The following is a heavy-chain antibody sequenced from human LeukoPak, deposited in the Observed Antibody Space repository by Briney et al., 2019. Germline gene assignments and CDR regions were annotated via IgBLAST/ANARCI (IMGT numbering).Heavy chain of an antibody. Sequence: PSETLSLTCTVSGSSISSGEYYWSWIRQHPGKGLEWIGYIYYNRSTYYNPSLKSRVTISVDTSKNQFSLKLSSVTAADTAVYYCARHGVVVVPAATRYGMDVWGQGNTVTVSS. CDR2: IYYNRST. CDR1: GSSISSGEYY. V-gene: IGHV4-31*03. CDR3: ARHGVVVVPAATRYGMDV. D-gene: IGHD2-2*01. J-gene: IGHJ6*02.